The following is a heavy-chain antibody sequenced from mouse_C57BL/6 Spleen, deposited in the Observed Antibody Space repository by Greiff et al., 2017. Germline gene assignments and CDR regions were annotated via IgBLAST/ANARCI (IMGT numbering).Heavy chain of an antibody. Sequence: EVKLMESGGGLVKPGGSLKLSCAASGFTFSDYGMHWVRQAPEKGLEWVAYISSGSSTIYYADTVKGRFTISRDNAKNTLFLQMTSLRSEDTAMYYCARTEGNYYAMDYWGQGTSVTVSS. CDR3: ARTEGNYYAMDY. V-gene: IGHV5-17*01. CDR1: GFTFSDYG. CDR2: ISSGSSTI. J-gene: IGHJ4*01.